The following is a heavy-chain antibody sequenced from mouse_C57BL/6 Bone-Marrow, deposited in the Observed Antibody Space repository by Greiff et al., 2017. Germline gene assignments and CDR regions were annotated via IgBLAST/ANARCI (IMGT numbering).Heavy chain of an antibody. CDR3: ARSGYDYDAGPYFDY. Sequence: VQLQQSGPELVKPGASVKLSCKASDYTFTSYDINWVKQRPGQGLEWIGWIYPRDGSTKYNEKFKGKATLTVDTSSSTAYMELHSLTSEDSAVYFCARSGYDYDAGPYFDYWGQGTTLTVSS. J-gene: IGHJ2*01. CDR2: IYPRDGST. CDR1: DYTFTSYD. V-gene: IGHV1-85*01. D-gene: IGHD2-4*01.